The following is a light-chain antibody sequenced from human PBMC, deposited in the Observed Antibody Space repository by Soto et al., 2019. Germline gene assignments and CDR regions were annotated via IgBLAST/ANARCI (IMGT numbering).Light chain of an antibody. V-gene: IGLV2-11*01. J-gene: IGLJ2*01. CDR2: EVS. Sequence: QSALTQPASVSGSPGQSITISCTGTSSDVGAYNHVSWYQQHPGKVPKVMIYEVSKRPSGVPDRFSGSKSGNTASLTISGLQAEDEADYYCCSYAGSYTYVVFGGGTKLTVL. CDR3: CSYAGSYTYVV. CDR1: SSDVGAYNH.